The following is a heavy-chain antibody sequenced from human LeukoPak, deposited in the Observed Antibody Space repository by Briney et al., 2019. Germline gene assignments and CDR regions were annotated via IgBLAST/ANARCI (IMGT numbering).Heavy chain of an antibody. D-gene: IGHD3-10*01. Sequence: ASVKVSCKASGYAFTGYYMHWVRQAPGQGLEWMGWINPNSGGTNYAQKFQGWVTMTRDTSISTVYMELSSLRSEDTAVYYCARDDYYGSGSTIDYWGQGTLVTVSS. V-gene: IGHV1-2*04. CDR1: GYAFTGYY. J-gene: IGHJ4*02. CDR2: INPNSGGT. CDR3: ARDDYYGSGSTIDY.